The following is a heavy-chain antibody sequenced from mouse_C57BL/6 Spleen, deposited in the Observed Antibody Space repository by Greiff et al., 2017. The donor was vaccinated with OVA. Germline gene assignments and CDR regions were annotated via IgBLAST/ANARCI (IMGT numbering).Heavy chain of an antibody. CDR2: IDPSDSYT. J-gene: IGHJ2*01. V-gene: IGHV1-50*01. D-gene: IGHD3-2*02. Sequence: QVQLQQPGAELVKPGASVKLSCKASGYTFTSYWMQWVKQRPGQGLEWIGEIDPSDSYTNYNQKFKGKATLTVDTSSSTAYMQLSSLTSEDSAVYYCAREGLRLQDYWGQGTTLTVSS. CDR3: AREGLRLQDY. CDR1: GYTFTSYW.